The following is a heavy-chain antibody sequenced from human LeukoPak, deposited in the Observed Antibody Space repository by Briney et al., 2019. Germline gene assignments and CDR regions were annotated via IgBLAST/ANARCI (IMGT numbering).Heavy chain of an antibody. CDR2: IQYDGTTK. D-gene: IGHD2-2*01. Sequence: GRSLRLSCAASGFALSGYAMHWVRQAPGKGLEWLAFIQYDGTTKYGDSMKGRFTISRDNSKVFLQTNSLTAEDTAVYYCAREGIVVVPTFDYWGQGTLVTVSS. CDR3: AREGIVVVPTFDY. V-gene: IGHV3-30*02. CDR1: GFALSGYA. J-gene: IGHJ4*02.